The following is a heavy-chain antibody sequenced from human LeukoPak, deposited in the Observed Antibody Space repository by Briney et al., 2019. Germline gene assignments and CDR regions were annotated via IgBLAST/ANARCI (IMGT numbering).Heavy chain of an antibody. CDR2: ISAYNGNT. J-gene: IGHJ5*02. D-gene: IGHD3-22*01. CDR3: ARDSYYDSSGYYDGWFDP. CDR1: GYTFTSYG. V-gene: IGHV1-18*01. Sequence: ASVKVSCKASGYTFTSYGISWVRQAPGQGLEWMGWISAYNGNTNYAQKLQGRVTMTTDTSTSTAYMELRSLRSDDTAVYYCARDSYYDSSGYYDGWFDPWGQGILVTVSS.